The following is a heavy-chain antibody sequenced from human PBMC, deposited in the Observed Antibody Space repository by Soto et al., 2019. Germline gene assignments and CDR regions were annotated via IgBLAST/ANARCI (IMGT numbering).Heavy chain of an antibody. D-gene: IGHD7-27*01. CDR3: ARDWELGSPLP. V-gene: IGHV3-7*03. CDR2: IKQDGSEK. Sequence: GSLRLSCAASGFTFSSYWMSWVRQAPGKGLEWVANIKQDGSEKYYVDSVKGRFTISRDNAKNSLYLQMISLRAEDTTVYYCARDWELGSPLPWGQGTLVTVSS. J-gene: IGHJ5*02. CDR1: GFTFSSYW.